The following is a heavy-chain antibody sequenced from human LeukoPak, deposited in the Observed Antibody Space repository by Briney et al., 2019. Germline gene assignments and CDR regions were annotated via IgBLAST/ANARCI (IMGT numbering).Heavy chain of an antibody. Sequence: ASVKVSCKASGYTFTGYYMHWVRQAPGQGLEWMGRINPNSGGTNYAQKIQGRVTMTRDTSISTAYMELSRLRSDDTAVYYCARRYSSGWYMNWGQGTLVTVPS. CDR1: GYTFTGYY. CDR3: ARRYSSGWYMN. D-gene: IGHD6-19*01. J-gene: IGHJ4*02. CDR2: INPNSGGT. V-gene: IGHV1-2*06.